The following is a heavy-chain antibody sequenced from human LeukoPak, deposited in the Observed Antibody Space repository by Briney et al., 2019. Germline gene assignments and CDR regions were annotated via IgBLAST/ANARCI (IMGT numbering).Heavy chain of an antibody. J-gene: IGHJ3*01. Sequence: GASVKVSCTASGYTFTDYYIHWMRQAPGQGLEWMGWINPKRGVTTYAQKFQGRVTMTRDTSITTAYMELTRLRSDDTTIYYCARERNYGDYGNAFDVWGQGTKVTVSS. V-gene: IGHV1-2*02. CDR1: GYTFTDYY. CDR3: ARERNYGDYGNAFDV. CDR2: INPKRGVT. D-gene: IGHD4-17*01.